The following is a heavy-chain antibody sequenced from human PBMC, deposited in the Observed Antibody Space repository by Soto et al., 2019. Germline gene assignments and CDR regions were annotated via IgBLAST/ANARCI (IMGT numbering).Heavy chain of an antibody. CDR1: GFIFATYA. CDR2: ISSSGDRT. CDR3: AKYYYDSSSSRGASHI. J-gene: IGHJ3*02. Sequence: EGQLLESGGGLVQPGGSLRLSCAGAGFIFATYAMNWVRQAPGKGLEWVSAISSSGDRTYYADSVKGRFTVSRDNSKNTLYLLLNSLSAEDTAVYYCAKYYYDSSSSRGASHIWGQGTMVTVSS. V-gene: IGHV3-23*01. D-gene: IGHD3-22*01.